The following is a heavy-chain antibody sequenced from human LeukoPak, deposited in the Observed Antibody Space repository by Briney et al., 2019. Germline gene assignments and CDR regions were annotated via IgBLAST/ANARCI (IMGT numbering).Heavy chain of an antibody. Sequence: GGSLRLSCAASGFTFSSYAMSWVRQAPGEGLEWVSAISGSGGNTFYADSVKGRFTISRDNSKNTLYVQMNSLRAEDTAVYYCAKGGVAWGDYYYMDVWGKGTTVTVSS. D-gene: IGHD3-3*01. J-gene: IGHJ6*03. CDR2: ISGSGGNT. CDR3: AKGGVAWGDYYYMDV. CDR1: GFTFSSYA. V-gene: IGHV3-23*01.